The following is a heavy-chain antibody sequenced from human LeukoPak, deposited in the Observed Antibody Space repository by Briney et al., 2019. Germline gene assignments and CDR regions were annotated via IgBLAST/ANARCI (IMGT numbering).Heavy chain of an antibody. J-gene: IGHJ4*02. CDR2: IYYTGSA. V-gene: IGHV4-59*08. CDR1: GGSISGYY. D-gene: IGHD1-26*01. CDR3: ARHLYSGTSAFDH. Sequence: SETLSLTCTVSGGSISGYYFSWIRQPPEKGLEGIAFIYYTGSARYNPSLTSRVTISVDTSKNQVSLKLNSVTAADTALYYCARHLYSGTSAFDHWGQGALVTVSS.